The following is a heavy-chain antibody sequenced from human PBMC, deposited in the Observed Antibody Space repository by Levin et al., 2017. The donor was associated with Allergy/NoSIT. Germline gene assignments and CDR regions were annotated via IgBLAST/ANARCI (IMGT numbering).Heavy chain of an antibody. D-gene: IGHD3-3*01. V-gene: IGHV3-9*01. Sequence: SLKISCAVSGFAFEDFAMHWVRQAPGKGLEWVSGVSWNSGTIAYADSVKGRFTISRDNAKKSLYLQMDSLRTEGTAFYYCVDGRYYDFWSGYFRFWSQGSLVTVSS. J-gene: IGHJ4*02. CDR3: VDGRYYDFWSGYFRF. CDR2: VSWNSGTI. CDR1: GFAFEDFA.